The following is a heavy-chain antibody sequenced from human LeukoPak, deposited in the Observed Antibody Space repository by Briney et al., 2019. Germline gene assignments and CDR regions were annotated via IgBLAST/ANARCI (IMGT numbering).Heavy chain of an antibody. CDR3: ARLPTGYPNWFDP. D-gene: IGHD4-17*01. V-gene: IGHV4-39*01. J-gene: IGHJ5*02. CDR2: INYSGST. Sequence: SETLSLTCIVSGGSISSSGSCWGWVRQSPEKGLEWIGNINYSGSTYYNPSLSNRVTISVDRSKNQFSLQLTSVTAADTAVYYCARLPTGYPNWFDPWGQGTLVTVSS. CDR1: GGSISSSGSC.